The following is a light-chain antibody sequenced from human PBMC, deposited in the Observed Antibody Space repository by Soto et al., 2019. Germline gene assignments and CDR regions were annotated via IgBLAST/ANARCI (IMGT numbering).Light chain of an antibody. Sequence: QSVLTQPPSVSAAPGQKVAISCSGSSPNIGHDFVSWYQRLPGTTPKLLIYENHKRPSGIPDRLSGSKSGTSATLGITGLQTGDEADYYCETWDSSLSAAVFGGGTQLTVL. CDR2: ENH. CDR3: ETWDSSLSAAV. CDR1: SPNIGHDF. J-gene: IGLJ7*01. V-gene: IGLV1-51*02.